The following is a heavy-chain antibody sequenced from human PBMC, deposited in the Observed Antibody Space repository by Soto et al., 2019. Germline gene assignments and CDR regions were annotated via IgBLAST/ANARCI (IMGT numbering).Heavy chain of an antibody. V-gene: IGHV4-34*01. CDR1: DGSFNNYY. D-gene: IGHD2-15*01. Sequence: QVQLQQWGAGLLKPSETLSLTCAVYDGSFNNYYWSWIRQPPGKGLEWIGEINYSGSTNYNPSLKSRVSTSVDTSKNQFSLKLNSVTATDTAVYYCARGGVGFCSGGRCYSATYLDLWGRGTLVTVSS. J-gene: IGHJ2*01. CDR2: INYSGST. CDR3: ARGGVGFCSGGRCYSATYLDL.